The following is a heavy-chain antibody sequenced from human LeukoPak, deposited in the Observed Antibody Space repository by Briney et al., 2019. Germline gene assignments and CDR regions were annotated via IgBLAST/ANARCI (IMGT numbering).Heavy chain of an antibody. V-gene: IGHV3-30-3*01. J-gene: IGHJ4*02. Sequence: GRSLRLSCAASGFTFSSYAMHWVRQAPGKGLEWVAVISYDGSNKYYADSVKGRFTISRDNSKNTLYLQMNSLRAEDTAVYYCARSLWMDGYWGQGTLVTVSS. D-gene: IGHD3-10*01. CDR1: GFTFSSYA. CDR2: ISYDGSNK. CDR3: ARSLWMDGY.